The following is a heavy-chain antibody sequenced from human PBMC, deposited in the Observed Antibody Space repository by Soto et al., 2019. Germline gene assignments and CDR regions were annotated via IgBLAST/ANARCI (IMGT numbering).Heavy chain of an antibody. CDR3: ARPSDVGLASSFEY. V-gene: IGHV5-51*01. CDR2: IYPGDSDT. Sequence: KVSCKGSGYSFTSYWIGWVRQMPGKGLEWMGIIYPGDSDTRYSPSFEGQVTMSADKSISTAYLQWSSLRASDTAIYFCARPSDVGLASSFEYWGQGTQVTVSS. CDR1: GYSFTSYW. J-gene: IGHJ4*02.